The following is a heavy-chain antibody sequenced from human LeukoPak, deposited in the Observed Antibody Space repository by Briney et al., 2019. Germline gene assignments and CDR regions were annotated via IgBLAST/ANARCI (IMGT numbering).Heavy chain of an antibody. Sequence: GGSLRLSCAASGFTFSRHGMHWARHAPGKGLKWVAGMSKDGATIRYEGSVEGRFTISRDNSKNTVYLQMNSLRAEDTAVYYCAELGITMIGGVWGKGTTVTISS. CDR1: GFTFSRHG. CDR2: MSKDGATI. J-gene: IGHJ6*04. V-gene: IGHV3-30*18. D-gene: IGHD3-10*02. CDR3: AELGITMIGGV.